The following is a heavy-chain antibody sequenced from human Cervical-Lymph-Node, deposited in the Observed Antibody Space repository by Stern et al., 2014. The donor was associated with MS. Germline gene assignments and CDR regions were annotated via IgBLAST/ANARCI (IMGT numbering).Heavy chain of an antibody. CDR2: IASETDGGSE. J-gene: IGHJ4*02. V-gene: IGHV3-15*04. D-gene: IGHD3-22*01. CDR3: SGSFLAY. CDR1: GFTFNNAW. Sequence: EMQLVESGGGLVKPGGSLRLSCAASGFTFNNAWMSWARQAPGKGLEWVAHIASETDGGSENYATPVKGRFTISRDDSRNTVYLQMNSLKTEDTAVYYCSGSFLAYWGQGTLVTVSS.